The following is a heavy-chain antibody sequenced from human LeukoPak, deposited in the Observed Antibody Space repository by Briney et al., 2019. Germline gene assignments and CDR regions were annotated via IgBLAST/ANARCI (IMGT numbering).Heavy chain of an antibody. CDR1: GGSIRSYY. CDR3: ARDLRL. Sequence: LTCTVSGGSIRSYYWSWMRQPPGKGLEWVAVISYGGSNKYYADSVKGRFTISRDNSKNTLYLQMNSLRAEDTAVYYCARDLRLWGQGTLVTVSS. V-gene: IGHV3-30-3*01. J-gene: IGHJ4*02. CDR2: ISYGGSNK.